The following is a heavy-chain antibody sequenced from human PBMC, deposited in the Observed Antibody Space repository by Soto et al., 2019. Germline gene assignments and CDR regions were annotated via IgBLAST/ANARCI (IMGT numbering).Heavy chain of an antibody. CDR3: ARTSGYSSTDNWFDP. Sequence: ASVKGSCKASGYTFTSYGISWVRQSPGQGLEWMGWISAYNGNTNNAQKFQGRVAVTTDTSTSTAYMELMNLRSDDTAVYYCARTSGYSSTDNWFDPWGQGTLVTVSS. CDR1: GYTFTSYG. V-gene: IGHV1-18*01. D-gene: IGHD6-13*01. CDR2: ISAYNGNT. J-gene: IGHJ5*02.